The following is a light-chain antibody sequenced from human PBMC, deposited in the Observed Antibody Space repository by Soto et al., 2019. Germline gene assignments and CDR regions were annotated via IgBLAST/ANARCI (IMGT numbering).Light chain of an antibody. Sequence: EIVMTQSPAPLSVSPGERASLPCRASQRFSTDLAWYQQKPAQAPRLLIYGASTRATGIPARFSGGGSGTELTLTISSLQSADFAVYYCQQYNEWPLTFGGGTKVDIK. CDR3: QQYNEWPLT. J-gene: IGKJ4*01. CDR2: GAS. V-gene: IGKV3-15*01. CDR1: QRFSTD.